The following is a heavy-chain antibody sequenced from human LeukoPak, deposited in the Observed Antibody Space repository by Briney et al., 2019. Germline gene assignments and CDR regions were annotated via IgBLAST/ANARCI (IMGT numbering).Heavy chain of an antibody. CDR2: ISTYNGNT. J-gene: IGHJ6*02. CDR3: ATYSYAYGMDV. CDR1: GDTFTNYG. D-gene: IGHD5-18*01. Sequence: ASVKVSCKTSGDTFTNYGISWVRQAPGQGLEWMGWISTYNGNTNYAQKLQGRVTMTTDTSTRTAYMELRSLRSDDTAVYYCATYSYAYGMDVWGQGTTVTVSS. V-gene: IGHV1-18*01.